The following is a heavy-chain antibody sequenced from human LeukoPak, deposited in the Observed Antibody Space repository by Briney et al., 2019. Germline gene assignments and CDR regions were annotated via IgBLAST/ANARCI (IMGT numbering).Heavy chain of an antibody. J-gene: IGHJ3*02. V-gene: IGHV4-61*08. CDR3: ARHLPQDAFQI. CDR1: GGSISSGGYS. Sequence: PSETLSLTCAVSGGSISSGGYSWSWIRQPPGKGLEWIGYIYYSGTTSYSPSLKSRVTISVDTSKNQFSLKLSSVTAADTAIYYCARHLPQDAFQIWGQGTMVAVST. CDR2: IYYSGTT.